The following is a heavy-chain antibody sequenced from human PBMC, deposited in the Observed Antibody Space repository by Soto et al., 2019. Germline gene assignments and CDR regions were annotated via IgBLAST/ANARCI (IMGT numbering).Heavy chain of an antibody. V-gene: IGHV3-30*18. J-gene: IGHJ4*02. CDR1: GFTFSSYG. Sequence: GGSLRLSCAASGFTFSSYGMHWVRQAPGKGLEWVAVISYDGSNKYYADSVKGRFTISRDNSKNTLYLQMNSLRAEDTAVYYCAKDLVTYYYDSSGSGFDYWGQGTLVTVSS. CDR2: ISYDGSNK. CDR3: AKDLVTYYYDSSGSGFDY. D-gene: IGHD3-22*01.